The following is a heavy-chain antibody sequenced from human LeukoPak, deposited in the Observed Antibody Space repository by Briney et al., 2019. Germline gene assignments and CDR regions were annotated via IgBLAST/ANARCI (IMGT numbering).Heavy chain of an antibody. V-gene: IGHV3-23*01. J-gene: IGHJ4*02. Sequence: GGSLRLSCAASGFTFSSYAMNWVRQAPGKGLEWVSAISGSGGGTYYADSVKGRFTISRDNSKNTLYLQMNSLRAEDTAVYYCAKNYFGLGNFGPRNPLRDYWGQGTLVTVSS. CDR1: GFTFSSYA. CDR3: AKNYFGLGNFGPRNPLRDY. D-gene: IGHD3-10*01. CDR2: ISGSGGGT.